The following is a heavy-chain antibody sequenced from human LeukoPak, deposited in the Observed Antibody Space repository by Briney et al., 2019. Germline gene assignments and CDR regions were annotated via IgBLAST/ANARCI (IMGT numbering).Heavy chain of an antibody. J-gene: IGHJ5*02. CDR3: AREGPTNWFDP. Sequence: PSETLSLTCTVSGGSISSGSYYWSWIRQPAGKGLEWIGRIYTSGSTNYNPSLKSRVTISVDTSKNQFSLKLSSVTAADTAVYYCAREGPTNWFDPWGQGTLVTVSS. CDR1: GGSISSGSYY. CDR2: IYTSGST. V-gene: IGHV4-61*02.